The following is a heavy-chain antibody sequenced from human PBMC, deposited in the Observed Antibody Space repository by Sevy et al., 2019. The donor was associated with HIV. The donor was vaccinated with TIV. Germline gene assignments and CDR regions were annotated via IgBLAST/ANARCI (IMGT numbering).Heavy chain of an antibody. CDR1: GFNLNSYW. J-gene: IGHJ4*02. D-gene: IGHD6-13*01. CDR2: INQDGSVK. Sequence: GGYLRLSCAASGFNLNSYWMSWVRQAPGKGLEWVANINQDGSVKYYVDSVKGRFTISRDNARNSLYLRMSSLRAEDTALYYCVRAIAAAGSLWGQGILVTVSS. V-gene: IGHV3-7*01. CDR3: VRAIAAAGSL.